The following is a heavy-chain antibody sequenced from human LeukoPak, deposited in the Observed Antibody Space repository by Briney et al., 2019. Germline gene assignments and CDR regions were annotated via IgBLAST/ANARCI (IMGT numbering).Heavy chain of an antibody. V-gene: IGHV4-31*03. D-gene: IGHD1-1*01. Sequence: SQTLSLTCTVSGGSISSGAYYWSWVRQLPEKGLDWIGYIGYTGDTYYNPSLRSRATISKDTSKTQFSLRLNSLTAADTAVYYCARVAAATTNPRFDFWGQGTLVTVSS. CDR1: GGSISSGAYY. CDR2: IGYTGDT. CDR3: ARVAAATTNPRFDF. J-gene: IGHJ4*02.